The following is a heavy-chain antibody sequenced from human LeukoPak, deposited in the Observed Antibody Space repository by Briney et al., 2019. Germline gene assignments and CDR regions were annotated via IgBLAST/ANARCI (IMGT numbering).Heavy chain of an antibody. J-gene: IGHJ6*03. CDR3: ARGPYGDGEDYYYYYMDV. CDR2: ISYDGSNK. Sequence: PGGSLRLSCAASGFTFSSYGMHWVRQAPGKGLEWVAVISYDGSNKYYADSVKGRFTISRDNAKNSLYLQMNSLRAEDTAVYYCARGPYGDGEDYYYYYMDVWGKGTTVTISS. V-gene: IGHV3-30*03. CDR1: GFTFSSYG. D-gene: IGHD4-17*01.